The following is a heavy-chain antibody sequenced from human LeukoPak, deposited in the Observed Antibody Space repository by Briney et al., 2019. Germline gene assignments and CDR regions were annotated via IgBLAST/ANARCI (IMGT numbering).Heavy chain of an antibody. CDR1: GFTFSSYS. J-gene: IGHJ6*03. Sequence: GGSLRLSCAASGFTFSSYSMNWVRQAPGKGLEWVSSISSSSSYIYYADSVKGRFTISRDNAKNSLYLQMNSLRAEDTAVYYCARDRRYCSSTSCYTWYYMDVWGKGTTVTVSS. CDR3: ARDRRYCSSTSCYTWYYMDV. D-gene: IGHD2-2*02. CDR2: ISSSSSYI. V-gene: IGHV3-21*01.